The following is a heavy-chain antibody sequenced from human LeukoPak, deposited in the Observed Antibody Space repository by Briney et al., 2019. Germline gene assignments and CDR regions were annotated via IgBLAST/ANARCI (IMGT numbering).Heavy chain of an antibody. CDR3: ARDLTWNTADY. CDR2: INIDGTTT. Sequence: PGGSLRLSCVASGFTFTSHWMHWFRQAPGKGLVWVSRINIDGTTTGYAGSVRGRFTIARDNAKSTLYLQMNGLRAEDTAVYYCARDLTWNTADYWGQGTLVTVFS. D-gene: IGHD1/OR15-1a*01. CDR1: GFTFTSHW. J-gene: IGHJ4*02. V-gene: IGHV3-74*01.